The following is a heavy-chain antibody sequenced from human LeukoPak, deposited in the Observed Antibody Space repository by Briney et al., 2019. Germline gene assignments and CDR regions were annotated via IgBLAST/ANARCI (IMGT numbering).Heavy chain of an antibody. J-gene: IGHJ1*01. D-gene: IGHD3-3*01. CDR1: GYTFTGYY. V-gene: IGHV1-2*06. CDR3: ARGETYYDFWSGYWSGPDKRKYFQH. Sequence: ASVKVSCKASGYTFTGYYMHWVRQAPGQGLEWMGRINPNSGGTNYAQKFQGRVTMTRDTSISTAYMELSRLGSDDTAVYYCARGETYYDFWSGYWSGPDKRKYFQHWGQGTLVTVSS. CDR2: INPNSGGT.